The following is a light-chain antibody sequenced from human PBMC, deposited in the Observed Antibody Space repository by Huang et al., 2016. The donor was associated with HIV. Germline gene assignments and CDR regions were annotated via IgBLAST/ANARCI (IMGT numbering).Light chain of an antibody. CDR3: LQDYNFPYT. V-gene: IGKV1-6*01. CDR2: AET. CDR1: QGIRND. J-gene: IGKJ2*01. Sequence: AIQMTQSPSSLSASVGDRITITCRASQGIRNDLGWYQQKPGKPPKLLIYAETSLQSGVPSRYSGSGSDTNVTLTISGLQPEDFATYVCLQDYNFPYTFGQGTEVE.